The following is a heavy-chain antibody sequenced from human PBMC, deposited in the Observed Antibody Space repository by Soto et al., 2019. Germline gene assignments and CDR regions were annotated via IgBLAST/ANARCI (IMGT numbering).Heavy chain of an antibody. CDR3: ARTTTTKSRDY. CDR1: GFTFSSYD. D-gene: IGHD4-17*01. CDR2: ISVTGSGT. V-gene: IGHV3-23*01. J-gene: IGHJ4*02. Sequence: EVQLLESGGGLVQPGGSLGLSCAASGFTFSSYDMSWVRQAPGKGLEYVSSISVTGSGTYYADSVKGRFTISRDNSKNTLYLQMTSLRVEDTAVYYCARTTTTKSRDYWGQGTLVTVSS.